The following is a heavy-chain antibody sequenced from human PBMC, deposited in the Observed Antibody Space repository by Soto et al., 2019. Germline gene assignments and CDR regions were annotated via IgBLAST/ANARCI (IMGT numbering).Heavy chain of an antibody. CDR3: ARDYMTTIGGGYYYYGMDV. Sequence: ASVKVSCKASGYTFTSYYMHWVRQAPGQGLEWMGIINPSGGSTSYAQKFQGRVTMTRDTSTSTVYMELSSLRSEDTAVYYCARDYMTTIGGGYYYYGMDVWGQGTTVTVSS. D-gene: IGHD2-15*01. CDR2: INPSGGST. CDR1: GYTFTSYY. J-gene: IGHJ6*02. V-gene: IGHV1-46*01.